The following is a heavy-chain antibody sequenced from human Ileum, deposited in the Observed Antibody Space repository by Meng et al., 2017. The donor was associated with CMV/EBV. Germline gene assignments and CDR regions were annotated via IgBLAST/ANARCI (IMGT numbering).Heavy chain of an antibody. CDR2: INTDGSTT. D-gene: IGHD4-17*01. CDR1: GFTFSSYW. Sequence: GESLKISCAASGFTFSSYWMHWVRQDQERGLVWVSRINTDGSTTNYADSVRGRFTISRDDAKNTVYLEMSSLRVEDMAVYYCARAGDYRFEYWGQGTLVTVSS. V-gene: IGHV3-74*01. J-gene: IGHJ4*02. CDR3: ARAGDYRFEY.